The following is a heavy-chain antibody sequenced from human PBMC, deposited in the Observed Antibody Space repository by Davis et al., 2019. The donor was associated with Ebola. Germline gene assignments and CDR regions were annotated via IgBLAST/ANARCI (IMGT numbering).Heavy chain of an antibody. J-gene: IGHJ6*03. CDR1: GGSISSYY. CDR3: ARVSAAAGTYYYYYYYMDV. CDR2: IYTSGST. Sequence: PSETLSLTCTVSGGSISSYYWSWIRQPAGKGLEWIGRIYTSGSTNYNPSLKSRVTMSVDTSKNQCSLKLSSVTAADTAVYYCARVSAAAGTYYYYYYYMDVWGKGTTVTVSS. D-gene: IGHD6-13*01. V-gene: IGHV4-4*07.